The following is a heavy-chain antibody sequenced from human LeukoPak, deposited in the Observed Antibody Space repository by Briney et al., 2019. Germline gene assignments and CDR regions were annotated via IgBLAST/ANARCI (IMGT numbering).Heavy chain of an antibody. CDR2: ISYDGSNK. CDR3: VVGGRYEQQLVTYYFDY. D-gene: IGHD6-13*01. Sequence: GGSLRLSWAASGFTFSSYGMHWVRQAPGKGLEWVAVISYDGSNKYYADSVKGRFTISRDNSKNTLYLQMNSLRAEDTAVYYCVVGGRYEQQLVTYYFDYWGQGTLVTVSS. V-gene: IGHV3-30*03. CDR1: GFTFSSYG. J-gene: IGHJ4*02.